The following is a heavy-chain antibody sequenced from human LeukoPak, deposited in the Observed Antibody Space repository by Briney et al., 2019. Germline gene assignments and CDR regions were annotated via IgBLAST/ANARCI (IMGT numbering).Heavy chain of an antibody. V-gene: IGHV4-59*08. CDR3: ATHYDVLAGYAAAAFDT. D-gene: IGHD3-9*01. J-gene: IGHJ3*02. CDR1: GGSISPYY. Sequence: PSETLSLTCTVSGGSISPYYWSWIRQPPGKGLEWIGYIYYSGTTHYNPSLESRVTMSVDTSKNQFSLKLSSVTAADTAVYYCATHYDVLAGYAAAAFDTWGQGTMVTVSS. CDR2: IYYSGTT.